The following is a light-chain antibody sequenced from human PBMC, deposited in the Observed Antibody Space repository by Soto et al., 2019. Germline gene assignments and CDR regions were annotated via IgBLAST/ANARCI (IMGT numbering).Light chain of an antibody. V-gene: IGKV1-39*01. Sequence: DIQMTQSPSSLSVSLGDRVTISCRASQSISTYLNWYQQKPGKAPKLLIYAASSLETGVPSRFSGSGSGADFPLTISRLPPEDFATYYCQQNYSTSFTFGQGTKVEIK. CDR2: AAS. CDR3: QQNYSTSFT. J-gene: IGKJ2*01. CDR1: QSISTY.